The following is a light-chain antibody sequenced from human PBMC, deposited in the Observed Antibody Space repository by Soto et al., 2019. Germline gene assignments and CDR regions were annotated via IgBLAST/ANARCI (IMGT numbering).Light chain of an antibody. Sequence: DIQLTHSPSTLSGSVGDRVTITCRASQTISSWLAWYQQIPGKAPKLRIYKASTLKSGVPARFSGSGFGTEYTLSICSLQPDDGATYYCQDYNSYSEAFGQGTKVDIK. V-gene: IGKV1-5*03. J-gene: IGKJ1*01. CDR3: QDYNSYSEA. CDR2: KAS. CDR1: QTISSW.